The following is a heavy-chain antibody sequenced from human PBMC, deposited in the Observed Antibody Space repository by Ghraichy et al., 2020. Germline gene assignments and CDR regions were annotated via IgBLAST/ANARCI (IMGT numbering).Heavy chain of an antibody. CDR1: GFTFSTFS. CDR3: ARERSHPLGNHVDH. V-gene: IGHV3-48*02. J-gene: IGHJ4*02. CDR2: IISSSTTI. D-gene: IGHD1-14*01. Sequence: ESLNISCAASGFTFSTFSMNWVRQAPGKGLEWVSYIISSSTTIFYADFVKGRFTISRDNAKNSLYLQMNSLRDEDTAVYYCARERSHPLGNHVDHWGQGTLVTVSS.